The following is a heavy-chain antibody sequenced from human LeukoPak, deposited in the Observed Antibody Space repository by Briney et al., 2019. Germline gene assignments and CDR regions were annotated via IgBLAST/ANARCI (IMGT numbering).Heavy chain of an antibody. V-gene: IGHV4-59*01. J-gene: IGHJ4*02. D-gene: IGHD3-10*01. Sequence: SETLSLTCTVSGGSISSYYWSWIRQPPGKGLEWIGYIYYSGSTNYNPSLKSRVTISVDTSKNQFFLKLSSVTAADTAVYYCARGGWFGESTYFDYWGQGTLVTVSS. CDR2: IYYSGST. CDR1: GGSISSYY. CDR3: ARGGWFGESTYFDY.